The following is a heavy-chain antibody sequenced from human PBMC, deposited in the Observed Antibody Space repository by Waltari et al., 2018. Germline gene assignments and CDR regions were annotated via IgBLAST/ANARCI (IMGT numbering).Heavy chain of an antibody. CDR3: TAGTGTSDCDY. CDR1: GFTFSKAW. V-gene: IGHV3-15*01. D-gene: IGHD1-1*01. CDR2: IKSKADGGTI. Sequence: EVQLVESGGGLVKPGGSLRLSCAASGFTFSKAWMSWVRQAPGKGLELVGRIKSKADGGTIDYAAPVKGRFTISRDDSKNTLYLQMNSLKTEDTAVYYCTAGTGTSDCDYWGQGTLVTVSS. J-gene: IGHJ4*02.